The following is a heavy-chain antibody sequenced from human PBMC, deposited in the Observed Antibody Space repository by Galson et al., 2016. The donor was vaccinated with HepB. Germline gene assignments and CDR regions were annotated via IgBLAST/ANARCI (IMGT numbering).Heavy chain of an antibody. D-gene: IGHD1-26*01. CDR2: LFRGGAT. CDR1: GFTLRDNY. J-gene: IGHJ2*01. CDR3: ARIPTDSYHWYLDL. Sequence: SLSLSCAVSGFTLRDNYMNWVRQAPGKGLEWVSVLFRGGATYYADPVRGRFTISRANSNRLSLQMNSLKADDTAVYFCARIPTDSYHWYLDLRGRGTLVTVSS. V-gene: IGHV3-53*05.